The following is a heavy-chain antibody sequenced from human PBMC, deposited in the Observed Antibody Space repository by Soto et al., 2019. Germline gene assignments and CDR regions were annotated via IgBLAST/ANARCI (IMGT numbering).Heavy chain of an antibody. CDR1: GFTFSSYS. Sequence: EVQLVESGGGVVQPGGSLRLSCAASGFTFSSYSMNWVRQAPGKGLEWVSYISSSSSTIYYADSVKGRFTISRDNAKNSLYLQMNRLRDEDTAVYDCARVPQGHIVVVPAGKYFAYWGQGTLVTVCS. D-gene: IGHD2-21*01. J-gene: IGHJ4*02. V-gene: IGHV3-48*02. CDR2: ISSSSSTI. CDR3: ARVPQGHIVVVPAGKYFAY.